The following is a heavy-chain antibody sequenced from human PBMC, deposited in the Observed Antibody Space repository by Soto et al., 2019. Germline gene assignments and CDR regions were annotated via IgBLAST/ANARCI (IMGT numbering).Heavy chain of an antibody. CDR3: ARHYYSSVAGNDDAFDI. V-gene: IGHV4-39*01. CDR1: GGSISSSTYY. CDR2: IYYSGST. D-gene: IGHD6-19*01. Sequence: QLQLQESGPGLVKPSETLSLTCTVSGGSISSSTYYWGWIRQPPGKGLEWIGSIYYSGSTYYNPSLKSRVTISVDTSKNQFSLKLSSVTAADTAVYYCARHYYSSVAGNDDAFDIWGQGTMVTVSS. J-gene: IGHJ3*02.